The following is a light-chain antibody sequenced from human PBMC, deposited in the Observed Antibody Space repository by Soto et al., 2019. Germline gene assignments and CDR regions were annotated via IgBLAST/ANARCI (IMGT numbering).Light chain of an antibody. J-gene: IGKJ2*01. CDR3: QKYNSAPSP. Sequence: DVQMTQSPSSLSASVGDRVTITCRASRDISSSLAWYQQKPGKVPKLLIYAASTLHAGVQSRFSGSGSGTFFTLTINSLQPEDVATYYCQKYNSAPSPFGRGTRLEIK. V-gene: IGKV1-27*01. CDR1: RDISSS. CDR2: AAS.